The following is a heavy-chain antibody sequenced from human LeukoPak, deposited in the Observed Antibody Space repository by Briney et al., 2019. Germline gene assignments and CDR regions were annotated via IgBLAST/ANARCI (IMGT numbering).Heavy chain of an antibody. CDR3: ARGRYYGDYIDY. V-gene: IGHV4-30-4*01. CDR2: HYYSGTT. J-gene: IGHJ4*02. CDR1: GGSIMRVDYY. D-gene: IGHD4-17*01. Sequence: SETLSLTCIVSGGSIMRVDYYWSWIRQAPGKGLEWIGYHYYSGTTNYSPSLKSRVDISIDTFRNQFSLRLTSVTAADTAVYYCARGRYYGDYIDYWGQGALVTVSS.